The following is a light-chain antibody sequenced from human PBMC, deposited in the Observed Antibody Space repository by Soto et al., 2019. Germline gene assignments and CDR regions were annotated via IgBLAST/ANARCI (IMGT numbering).Light chain of an antibody. Sequence: DIQMTQSPSTLSGSVGYRFTITCRASQTISSWLAWYQQKPGKAPKLLIYKASTLKSGVPSRFSGSGSGTEFTLTIRSLQPDDFATYYCKHYNSYSEAFGQGTKVDIK. CDR3: KHYNSYSEA. J-gene: IGKJ1*01. CDR1: QTISSW. V-gene: IGKV1-5*03. CDR2: KAS.